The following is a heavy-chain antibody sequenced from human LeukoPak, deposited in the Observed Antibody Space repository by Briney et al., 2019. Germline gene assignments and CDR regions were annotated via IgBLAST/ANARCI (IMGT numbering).Heavy chain of an antibody. CDR2: MYYSGST. CDR3: ARSDGIRTIDY. Sequence: SETLSLTCTVSGGSISSSGYFWGWIRQPPGKGLEWIGSMYYSGSTYYNPSLKSRITISVDTSKNQFSLKLSSMTAADTAVYYCARSDGIRTIDYWGQGTLVTVSS. D-gene: IGHD1-7*01. J-gene: IGHJ4*02. CDR1: GGSISSSGYF. V-gene: IGHV4-39*07.